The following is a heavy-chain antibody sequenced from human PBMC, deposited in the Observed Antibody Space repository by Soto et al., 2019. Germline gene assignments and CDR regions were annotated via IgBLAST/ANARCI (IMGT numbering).Heavy chain of an antibody. CDR2: IKSRADNDAT. Sequence: EVQLVESGGGLVQPGGSLKLSCAASGFTFSGSAIHWVRQASGKGLEWVSRIKSRADNDATGYSESVKGRFTISRDDSKNTAFLQMNILRTEDAAVYYCVRYPDGGSLDYWGQGTLVTVSS. CDR3: VRYPDGGSLDY. J-gene: IGHJ4*02. D-gene: IGHD6-25*01. V-gene: IGHV3-73*02. CDR1: GFTFSGSA.